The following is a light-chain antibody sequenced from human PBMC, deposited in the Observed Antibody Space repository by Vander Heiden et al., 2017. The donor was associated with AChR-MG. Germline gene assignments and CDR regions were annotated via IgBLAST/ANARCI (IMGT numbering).Light chain of an antibody. Sequence: QSVLTQPPSVSAAPGPKVTISCPGSISDIGTHYASWYQQIPGPTPNLLIYDNNERPSGIPDRFSGSKSGTSATLGITGLQTGDEADYYCEAWDSSLSVAVFGTGTSVTVL. J-gene: IGLJ1*01. V-gene: IGLV1-51*01. CDR2: DNN. CDR1: ISDIGTHY. CDR3: EAWDSSLSVAV.